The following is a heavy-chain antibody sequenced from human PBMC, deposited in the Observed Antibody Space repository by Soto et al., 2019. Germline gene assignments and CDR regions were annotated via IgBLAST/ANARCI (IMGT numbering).Heavy chain of an antibody. CDR2: LKRDGSEK. D-gene: IGHD7-27*01. V-gene: IGHV3-7*01. Sequence: GSLIVSWASSAFTWGLYLMGLLVQAPGKGLEWVANLKRDGSEKYFLESVKGRFTMSRDNAKNSFYLHMNNLRAEDTAVYFCARTGLWGKLTDLWAQRTSVTFSS. CDR1: AFTWGLYL. CDR3: ARTGLWGKLTDL. J-gene: IGHJ6*02.